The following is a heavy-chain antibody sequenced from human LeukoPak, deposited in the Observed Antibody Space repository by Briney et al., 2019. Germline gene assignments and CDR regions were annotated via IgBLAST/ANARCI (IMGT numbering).Heavy chain of an antibody. V-gene: IGHV3-23*01. CDR3: AKCQSGELLFLDY. D-gene: IGHD1-26*01. Sequence: GGSLRLSCEASGFTFNIYAMSWVRQAPGKGLEWVSTISGSGGSTYYADSVKGRFTISRDNSKNTLYLQMNSLRAEDTAVYYCAKCQSGELLFLDYWGQGTLVTVSS. CDR1: GFTFNIYA. J-gene: IGHJ4*02. CDR2: ISGSGGST.